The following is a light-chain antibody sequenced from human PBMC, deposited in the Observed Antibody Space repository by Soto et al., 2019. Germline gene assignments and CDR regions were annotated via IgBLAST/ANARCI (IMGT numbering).Light chain of an antibody. V-gene: IGLV2-18*02. Sequence: QSALTQPPSVSGSPGQSVTISCTGTSSDIGNYDRVSWYQQSPGTAPKLIIYEVTNRPSGVPARFSGSKSGNTASLTISGLQAEDEADYYCSSYISTSRYVFGAGTKLTVL. CDR3: SSYISTSRYV. CDR1: SSDIGNYDR. J-gene: IGLJ1*01. CDR2: EVT.